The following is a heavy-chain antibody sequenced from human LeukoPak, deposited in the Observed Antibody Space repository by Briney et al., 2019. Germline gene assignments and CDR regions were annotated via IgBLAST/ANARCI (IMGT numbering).Heavy chain of an antibody. CDR2: ISNSGGNT. CDR3: ATVDYYGSGNPFDP. CDR1: GFTFSSYW. Sequence: GGSLRLSCAASGFTFSSYWMSWVRQAPGKGLEWVSAISNSGGNTYYADSVKGRFTISRDNSKNTLYLQMNSLRAEDTAVYYCATVDYYGSGNPFDPWGQGTLVTVSS. J-gene: IGHJ5*02. V-gene: IGHV3-23*01. D-gene: IGHD3-10*01.